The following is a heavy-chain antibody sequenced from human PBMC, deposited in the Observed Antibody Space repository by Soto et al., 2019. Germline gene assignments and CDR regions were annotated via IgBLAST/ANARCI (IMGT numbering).Heavy chain of an antibody. D-gene: IGHD3-16*01. V-gene: IGHV1-18*01. CDR2: ISPYTGNT. CDR1: GYIFVNYG. Sequence: QVQLVQSGAEVKKPGASVKVSCKASGYIFVNYGIAWVRQAPGQGLEWMGWISPYTGNTHSATKVQGRLTMTTDTSTSTAYMELGSLTSDDTAVYYCVMVDNYVTPTPQDVWGQGNTVTVSS. CDR3: VMVDNYVTPTPQDV. J-gene: IGHJ6*02.